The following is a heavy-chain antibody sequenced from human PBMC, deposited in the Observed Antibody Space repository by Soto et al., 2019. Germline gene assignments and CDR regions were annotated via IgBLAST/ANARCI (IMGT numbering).Heavy chain of an antibody. J-gene: IGHJ6*02. CDR1: GFTFSGSA. CDR2: IRSKANSYAT. Sequence: EVQLVESGGGLVQPGGSLKLSCAASGFTFSGSAMHWVRQASGKGLEWVGRIRSKANSYATAYAASVKGRFTISRDDSXNXAXLXXTSLKTEDTAVYYCTRHDSNYDFWSGSPPRYGMDVWGQGTTVTVSS. CDR3: TRHDSNYDFWSGSPPRYGMDV. V-gene: IGHV3-73*01. D-gene: IGHD3-3*01.